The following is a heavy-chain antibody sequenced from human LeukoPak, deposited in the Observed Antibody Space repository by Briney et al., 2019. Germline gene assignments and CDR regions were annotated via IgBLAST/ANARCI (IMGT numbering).Heavy chain of an antibody. CDR3: AKDKYSSSRRRTNWYYYMDV. V-gene: IGHV3-43D*03. J-gene: IGHJ6*03. CDR1: GFTFDDYA. D-gene: IGHD6-6*01. CDR2: ISWDGGST. Sequence: GGSLRLSCAASGFTFDDYAMHWVRQAPGKGLEWVSLISWDGGSTYYADSVKGRFTISRDNSKNSLYLQMNSLRAEDTALYYCAKDKYSSSRRRTNWYYYMDVWGKGTTVTVSS.